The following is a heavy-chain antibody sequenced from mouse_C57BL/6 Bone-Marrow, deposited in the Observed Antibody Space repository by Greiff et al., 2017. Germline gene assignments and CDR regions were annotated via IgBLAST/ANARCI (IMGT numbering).Heavy chain of an antibody. CDR2: IYPGSGNT. D-gene: IGHD1-1*01. V-gene: IGHV1-76*01. CDR3: ARGGYGSINWYFDV. CDR1: GYTFTDYY. Sequence: VQLQQSGAELVRPGASVKLSCKASGYTFTDYYINWVKQRPGQGLEWIARIYPGSGNTYYNEKFKGKATLTAEKSSSTAYMQLSSLTSEDSAVYFCARGGYGSINWYFDVWGTGTTVTVSS. J-gene: IGHJ1*03.